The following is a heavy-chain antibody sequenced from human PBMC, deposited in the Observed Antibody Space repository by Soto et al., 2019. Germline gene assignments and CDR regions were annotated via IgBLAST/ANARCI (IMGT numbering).Heavy chain of an antibody. CDR1: GYTFTSYG. D-gene: IGHD1-7*01. Sequence: GASVKVSCKASGYTFTSYGISWVRQAPGQGLEWMGWISAYNGNTNYAQKLQGRVTMTTDTSTSTAYMELRSLRSDDTAVYYCARGHSAAPHWNWLSVGGAFDIWGQGTMVTVSS. V-gene: IGHV1-18*01. J-gene: IGHJ3*02. CDR3: ARGHSAAPHWNWLSVGGAFDI. CDR2: ISAYNGNT.